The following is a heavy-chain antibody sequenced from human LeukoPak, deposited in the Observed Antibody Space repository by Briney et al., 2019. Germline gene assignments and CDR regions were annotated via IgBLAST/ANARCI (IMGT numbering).Heavy chain of an antibody. D-gene: IGHD3-22*01. Sequence: ASVKVSCKASGYTFTSYAMNWVRQAPGQGLEWMGWINPNSGGTNYARKFQGRVTMTRDTSISTAYMELSRLRSDDTAVYYCARTYYYDSSGPLDYWGQGTLVTVSS. CDR1: GYTFTSYA. CDR2: INPNSGGT. J-gene: IGHJ4*02. V-gene: IGHV1-2*02. CDR3: ARTYYYDSSGPLDY.